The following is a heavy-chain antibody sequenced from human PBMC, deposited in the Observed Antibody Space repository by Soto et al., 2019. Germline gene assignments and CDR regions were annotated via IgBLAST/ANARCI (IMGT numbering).Heavy chain of an antibody. J-gene: IGHJ4*02. Sequence: TMSLTCTVSGGSISSYYWSWIRQPPGKGLEWIGEINHSGSTNYNPSLKSRVTISVDTSKNQFSLKLSSVTAADTAVYYCARRYGGNFDYWGQGTLVTVSS. V-gene: IGHV4-34*01. CDR1: GGSISSYY. CDR3: ARRYGGNFDY. D-gene: IGHD1-26*01. CDR2: INHSGST.